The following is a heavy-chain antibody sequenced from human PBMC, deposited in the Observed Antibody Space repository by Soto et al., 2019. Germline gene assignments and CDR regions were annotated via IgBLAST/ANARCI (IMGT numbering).Heavy chain of an antibody. V-gene: IGHV4-28*01. D-gene: IGHD6-13*01. Sequence: QVQLQESGPGLVTPSDTLSLTCDVSGYSINSGRLWGWIRQPPGKGLEWIGYIHYSGNTYYNLSLKSRVTILGDTSKNQFSLKLTSVTAVDTAVYYCATKPRLAAAEFDYWGQGTLVTVSS. J-gene: IGHJ4*02. CDR1: GYSINSGRL. CDR3: ATKPRLAAAEFDY. CDR2: IHYSGNT.